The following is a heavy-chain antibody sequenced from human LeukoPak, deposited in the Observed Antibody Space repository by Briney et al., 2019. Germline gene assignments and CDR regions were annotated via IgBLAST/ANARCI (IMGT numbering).Heavy chain of an antibody. CDR1: GGSISSYY. CDR2: IYYSGST. CDR3: ARAGDDYYDSSGYYSRGNWFDP. J-gene: IGHJ5*02. D-gene: IGHD3-22*01. Sequence: SETLSLTCTVSGGSISSYYWSWIRQPPGKGLEWIGYIYYSGSTNYNPSLESRVTISVDTSKNQFSLKLSSVTAADTAVYYCARAGDDYYDSSGYYSRGNWFDPWGQGTLVTVSS. V-gene: IGHV4-59*01.